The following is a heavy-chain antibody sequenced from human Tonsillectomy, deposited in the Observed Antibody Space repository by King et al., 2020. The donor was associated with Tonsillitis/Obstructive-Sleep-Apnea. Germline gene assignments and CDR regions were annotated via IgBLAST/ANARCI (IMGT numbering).Heavy chain of an antibody. J-gene: IGHJ4*02. V-gene: IGHV4-39*01. CDR3: ARRNDYGDYYFDY. D-gene: IGHD4-17*01. CDR1: GGSISSSSYY. Sequence: QLQESGTGLVKPSETLSLTCTVSGGSISSSSYYWGWIRQPPGKGLEWIGSIYYSGSTYYNPSLKSRVTISVDTSKNQFSLKLSSVTAADTAVYYCARRNDYGDYYFDYWGQGTLVTVSS. CDR2: IYYSGST.